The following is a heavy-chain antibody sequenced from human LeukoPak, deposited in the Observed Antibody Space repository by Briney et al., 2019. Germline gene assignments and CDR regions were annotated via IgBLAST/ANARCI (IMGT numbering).Heavy chain of an antibody. CDR3: ARGALNPAALVDY. V-gene: IGHV4-34*01. Sequence: SETLSLTCAVYGGSFSGYYWSWIRQPPGKGLEWIGEINHSGSTNYNPSLKSRVTISVDTSKNQFSLKLSSVTAADTAVYYCARGALNPAALVDYWGQGTLVTVSS. D-gene: IGHD6-13*01. J-gene: IGHJ4*02. CDR1: GGSFSGYY. CDR2: INHSGST.